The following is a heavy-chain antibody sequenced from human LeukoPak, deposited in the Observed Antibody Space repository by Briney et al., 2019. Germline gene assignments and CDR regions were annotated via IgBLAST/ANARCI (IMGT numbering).Heavy chain of an antibody. CDR2: FKSTDDTT. CDR3: VREDAHTYYFDF. V-gene: IGHV1-46*01. Sequence: ASVKVSCKTSGYTFTRYQIHWVRQAPGQGLEWVAIFKSTDDTTVYAQTFQGRVTVTRDTSTSTVYMDLSSLSSEDTAVYYCVREDAHTYYFDFWGPGTLVTVSS. D-gene: IGHD3-16*01. CDR1: GYTFTRYQ. J-gene: IGHJ4*02.